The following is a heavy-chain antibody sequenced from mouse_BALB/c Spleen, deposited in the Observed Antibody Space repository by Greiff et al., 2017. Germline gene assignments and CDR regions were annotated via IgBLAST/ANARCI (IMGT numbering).Heavy chain of an antibody. CDR2: ISSGSSTN. CDR3: ARWLGAMDY. CDR1: GFTFSSFG. Sequence: EVHLVESGGGLVQPGGSRKLSCAASGFTFSSFGMHWVRQAPEKGLEWVAYISSGSSTNYYADTVKGRFTISRDNPKNTLFLQMTSLRSEDTAMYCCARWLGAMDYWGQGTSVTVSS. J-gene: IGHJ4*01. V-gene: IGHV5-17*02. D-gene: IGHD2-2*01.